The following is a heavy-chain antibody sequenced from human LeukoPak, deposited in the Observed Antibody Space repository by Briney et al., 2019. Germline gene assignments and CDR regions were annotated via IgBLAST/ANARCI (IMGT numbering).Heavy chain of an antibody. J-gene: IGHJ4*02. Sequence: PGRSLRLSCAASGFTFDDYAMHWVRQASGKGLEWVGRIRSKANSYATAYAASVKGRFTISRDDSKNTAYLQMNSLKTEDTAVYYCTRLGPYCSSTSSTGVDYWGQGTLVTVSS. CDR3: TRLGPYCSSTSSTGVDY. D-gene: IGHD2-2*01. CDR2: IRSKANSYAT. V-gene: IGHV3-73*01. CDR1: GFTFDDYA.